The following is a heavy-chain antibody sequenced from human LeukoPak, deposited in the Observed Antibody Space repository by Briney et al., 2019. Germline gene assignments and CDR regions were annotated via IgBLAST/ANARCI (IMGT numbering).Heavy chain of an antibody. J-gene: IGHJ4*02. Sequence: PGGSLRLSCVASTFSFSGFAFNWVRQAPGKGLEWMAVISHDGRDICYADPVKGRFTISRDDSKKTLYLQMNSLRPEDTAVYYCPRIGYGYNYGNGFDSWGQGTLVTVSS. V-gene: IGHV3-30*04. CDR2: ISHDGRDI. D-gene: IGHD5-12*01. CDR1: TFSFSGFA. CDR3: PRIGYGYNYGNGFDS.